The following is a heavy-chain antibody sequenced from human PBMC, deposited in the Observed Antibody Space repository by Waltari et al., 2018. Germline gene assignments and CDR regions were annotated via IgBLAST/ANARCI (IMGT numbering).Heavy chain of an antibody. CDR2: SRNKGNSDSA. D-gene: IGHD1-26*01. V-gene: IGHV3-72*01. CDR1: GFTLSDYE. Sequence: EVQLVESGGGLVQPGGSLRLSCAASGFTLSDYEMDWVRQAPGKGRGWVGRSRNKGNSDSAEYAASVKDRFTISRDESKSSVYRYMSSLKSEDTAVYYCAREYWGSYEYWGQGSHVTVSS. J-gene: IGHJ4*02. CDR3: AREYWGSYEY.